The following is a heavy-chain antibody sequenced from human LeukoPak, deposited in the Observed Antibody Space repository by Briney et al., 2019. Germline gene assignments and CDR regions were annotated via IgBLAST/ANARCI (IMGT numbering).Heavy chain of an antibody. J-gene: IGHJ6*02. Sequence: PGGSLGLSCAASGLTFSSYSMNWVRQAPGKGLEWVSSISSSSSYIYYADSVKGRFTISRDNAKNSLYLQMNSLRAEDAAVYYCARDHGSRTLDVWGQGTTVTVSS. CDR2: ISSSSSYI. V-gene: IGHV3-21*01. CDR1: GLTFSSYS. D-gene: IGHD1-26*01. CDR3: ARDHGSRTLDV.